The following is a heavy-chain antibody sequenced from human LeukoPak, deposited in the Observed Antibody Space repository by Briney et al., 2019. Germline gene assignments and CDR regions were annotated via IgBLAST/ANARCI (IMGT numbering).Heavy chain of an antibody. CDR1: GFTFSSYA. V-gene: IGHV3-23*01. J-gene: IGHJ4*02. CDR3: AKKSVADIPPIY. Sequence: QSGGSLRLSCAASGFTFSSYAMSWVRQAPGKGLEWISGITGSGGNTYYADSVKGRFTISRDNSKNTLYLQMNSLRAEDTAVYYCAKKSVADIPPIYWGQGTLVTVSS. D-gene: IGHD6-19*01. CDR2: ITGSGGNT.